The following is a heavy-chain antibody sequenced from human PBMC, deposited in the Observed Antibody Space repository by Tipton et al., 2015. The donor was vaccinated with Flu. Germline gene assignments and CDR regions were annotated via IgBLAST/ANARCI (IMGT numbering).Heavy chain of an antibody. CDR1: GGSISSCY. J-gene: IGHJ6*02. V-gene: IGHV4-4*07. D-gene: IGHD6-13*01. Sequence: TLSLTCTVSGGSISSCYWSWIRQPAGKGLEWIGRIYTSGSTNYNPSLKSRVTMSVDTSKNQFSLKLSSVTAADTAVYYCAREGSSWYRHWYYGMDVWGQGTTVTVSS. CDR3: AREGSSWYRHWYYGMDV. CDR2: IYTSGST.